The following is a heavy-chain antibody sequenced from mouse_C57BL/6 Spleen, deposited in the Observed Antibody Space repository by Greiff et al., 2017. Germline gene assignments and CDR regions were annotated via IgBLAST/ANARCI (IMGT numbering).Heavy chain of an antibody. V-gene: IGHV1-55*01. CDR3: ARLLWSARDY. CDR2: IYSGSCST. D-gene: IGHD1-1*02. J-gene: IGHJ4*01. Sequence: LQPGAELVKPGASVKMSCKASGYTFTSYWITWVKQRPGQGLEWIGEIYSGSCSTNYNEKFKSKATRTVDTSSSKADMQLSSLTSEDSAVYYCARLLWSARDYWGQGTSVTVSS. CDR1: GYTFTSYW.